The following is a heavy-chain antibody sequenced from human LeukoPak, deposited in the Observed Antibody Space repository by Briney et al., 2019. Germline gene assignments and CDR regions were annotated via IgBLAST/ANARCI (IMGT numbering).Heavy chain of an antibody. CDR2: ISWNSGSI. D-gene: IGHD2-2*01. Sequence: GRSLRLSCAASGFTFDDYAMHWVRQAPGKGLEWVSGISWNSGSIGYADSVKGRFTISRGNAKNSLYLQMNSLRAEDTALYYCAKDMYDLSSSAMGGYYYYGMDVRGQGTTVTVSS. CDR3: AKDMYDLSSSAMGGYYYYGMDV. V-gene: IGHV3-9*01. J-gene: IGHJ6*02. CDR1: GFTFDDYA.